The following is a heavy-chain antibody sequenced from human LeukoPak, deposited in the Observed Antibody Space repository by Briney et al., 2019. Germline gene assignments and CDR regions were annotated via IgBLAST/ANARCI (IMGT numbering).Heavy chain of an antibody. J-gene: IGHJ6*02. V-gene: IGHV4-34*01. Sequence: SSETLSLTCAMYGGSFSGYYRSCIRQTPGKGLEWIGEINHGASTNYNPSLKSRVTISVDTSKNQFSLKLSSVTAADTAVYYCARGSITIFGAGDYYYYGMDVWGQGTTVTVSS. CDR3: ARGSITIFGAGDYYYYGMDV. CDR2: INHGAST. CDR1: GGSFSGYY. D-gene: IGHD3-3*01.